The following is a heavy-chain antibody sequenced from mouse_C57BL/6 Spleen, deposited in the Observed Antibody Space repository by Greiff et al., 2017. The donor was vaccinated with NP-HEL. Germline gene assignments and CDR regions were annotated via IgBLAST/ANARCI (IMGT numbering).Heavy chain of an antibody. J-gene: IGHJ4*01. CDR2: IDPNSGGN. Sequence: VQLQQPGAELVKPGASVKLSCKASGYTFTSYWMHWVKQRPGRGLEWIGRIDPNSGGNKYNEKFKSKATLTVDKPSSTAYMQLSSLTSEDSAVYYCARRAPSHYYYAMDYWGQGTSVTVSS. CDR1: GYTFTSYW. V-gene: IGHV1-72*01. CDR3: ARRAPSHYYYAMDY.